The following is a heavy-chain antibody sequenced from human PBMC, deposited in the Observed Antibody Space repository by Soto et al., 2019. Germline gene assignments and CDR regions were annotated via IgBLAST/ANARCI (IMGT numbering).Heavy chain of an antibody. J-gene: IGHJ4*02. D-gene: IGHD6-19*01. CDR3: AKRMGIAVAGTIDY. V-gene: IGHV3-23*01. CDR1: GFTFSSYA. Sequence: EVQLLESGGGLVQPGGSLRLSCAASGFTFSSYAMSWVRQAPGKGLEWVSAISGSGGSTYYADSVKGRFTISRDNSKNTLYLQMNSLRAEDTAVYYYAKRMGIAVAGTIDYWGQGTLVTVSS. CDR2: ISGSGGST.